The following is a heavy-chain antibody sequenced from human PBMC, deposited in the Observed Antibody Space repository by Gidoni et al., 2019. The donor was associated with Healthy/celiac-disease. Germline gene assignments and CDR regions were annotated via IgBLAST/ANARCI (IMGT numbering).Heavy chain of an antibody. CDR1: GGSISIYY. CDR3: ASYGDYVGFDY. D-gene: IGHD4-17*01. CDR2: SNYSGST. V-gene: IGHV4-59*01. J-gene: IGHJ4*02. Sequence: QVQLQVSRSGLLKPSETLSLTCTASGGSISIYYCRWIRQPPGKGLVWIRSSNYSGSTNYNPSRKRRVTISVDTSKNQFSLKLSSVTAADTAVYYCASYGDYVGFDYWGQGTLVTVSS.